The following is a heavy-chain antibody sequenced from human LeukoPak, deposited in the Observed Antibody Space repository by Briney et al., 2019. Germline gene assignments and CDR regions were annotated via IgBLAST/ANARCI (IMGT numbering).Heavy chain of an antibody. CDR3: ARYGSSRLDY. CDR1: GFTFNTYV. J-gene: IGHJ4*02. Sequence: GGSLRLSCAASGFTFNTYVMSWVRQAPGKGLEWVSTISGSSVTTSYTDSVKGRFTASRDNSKNTMYLQMNSLRAEDTAVYYCARYGSSRLDYWGQGTLVTVSS. V-gene: IGHV3-23*01. CDR2: ISGSSVTT. D-gene: IGHD6-19*01.